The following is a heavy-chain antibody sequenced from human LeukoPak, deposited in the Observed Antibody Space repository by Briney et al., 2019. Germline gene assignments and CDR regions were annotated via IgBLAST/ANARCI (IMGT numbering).Heavy chain of an antibody. CDR2: IRYDGSNE. Sequence: PGGSLRLSCAASGFTFSSYGMHWVRQAPGKGLEWVAFIRYDGSNEYYADSVKGRFTISRDNSKNTLYLQMNSLRAEDTAVYYCAKEGERGSYIYPWGQGTMVSVSS. D-gene: IGHD1-26*01. J-gene: IGHJ3*01. CDR3: AKEGERGSYIYP. V-gene: IGHV3-30*02. CDR1: GFTFSSYG.